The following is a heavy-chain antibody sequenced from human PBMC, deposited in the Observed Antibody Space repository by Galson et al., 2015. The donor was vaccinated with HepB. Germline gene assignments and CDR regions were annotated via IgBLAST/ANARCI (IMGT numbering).Heavy chain of an antibody. D-gene: IGHD5-12*01. V-gene: IGHV4-34*01. CDR2: INHDGSI. J-gene: IGHJ4*02. CDR3: ARASYSDYDKSFDY. CDR1: GGSFSGYY. Sequence: TLSLTCAVYGGSFSGYYWSWVRQPPGKGLEWIGEINHDGSINYSPSLKRRVTVSVDTSKKQFSLNLTSLTAADTAVYYCARASYSDYDKSFDYWGRGTLVTVSS.